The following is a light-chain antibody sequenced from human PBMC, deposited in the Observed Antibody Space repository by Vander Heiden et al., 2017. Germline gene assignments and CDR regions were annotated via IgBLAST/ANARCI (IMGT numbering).Light chain of an antibody. Sequence: EIVLTQSPGTLSLSPGERATLSCRASQSVSSSYLAWYQQKPGQAPRLLIYGASSRATGIPDRFSGSGSGTDFTLTISRLEPEDFAVYYCQQYGSSPPFPFTFGPGTKVDIE. V-gene: IGKV3-20*01. CDR2: GAS. CDR1: QSVSSSY. J-gene: IGKJ3*01. CDR3: QQYGSSPPFPFT.